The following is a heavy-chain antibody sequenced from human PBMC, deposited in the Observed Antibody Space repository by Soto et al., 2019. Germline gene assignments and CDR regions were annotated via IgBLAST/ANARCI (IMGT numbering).Heavy chain of an antibody. J-gene: IGHJ6*02. V-gene: IGHV4-61*01. CDR2: IYYSGST. CDR1: GGSVSSGSYY. Sequence: PSETLSLTCTVSGGSVSSGSYYWSWIRQPPGKGLEWIGYIYYSGSTNYNPSLKSRVTISVDTSKNQFSLKLSSVTAADTAVYYCARWTMIVVVNGVDYYYYGMDVWGQGTTVTVSS. D-gene: IGHD3-22*01. CDR3: ARWTMIVVVNGVDYYYYGMDV.